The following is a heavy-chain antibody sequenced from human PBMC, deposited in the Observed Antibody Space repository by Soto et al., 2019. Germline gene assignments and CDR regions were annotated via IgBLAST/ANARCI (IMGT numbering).Heavy chain of an antibody. CDR1: GGSISSGGYY. V-gene: IGHV4-31*03. CDR2: IYYSGST. CDR3: ARGATTVEHFYYYGMDV. D-gene: IGHD4-17*01. J-gene: IGHJ6*01. Sequence: PSETLSLTCTVSGGSISSGGYYWSWIRQHPGKGLEWIGYIYYSGSTTYNPSLKSRVTISVDTSKNQFSLRLSSVSAADTAVYYCARGATTVEHFYYYGMDVWGQGTTVTVSS.